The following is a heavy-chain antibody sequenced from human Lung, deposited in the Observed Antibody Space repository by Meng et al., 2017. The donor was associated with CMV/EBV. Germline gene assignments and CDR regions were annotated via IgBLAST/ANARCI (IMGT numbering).Heavy chain of an antibody. CDR1: GYTFSFYA. CDR3: AREVYSSGYPPLGY. Sequence: GGSLRLXXAASGYTFSFYAIHWVRQAPGKGLEWVAIISSDGGSKYYADSVQGRFTNSRDNSNNTLYLQMNSLRAEDSAVYCWAREVYSSGYPPLGYWGKGXLVTVSS. V-gene: IGHV3-30-3*01. CDR2: ISSDGGSK. J-gene: IGHJ4*02. D-gene: IGHD3-22*01.